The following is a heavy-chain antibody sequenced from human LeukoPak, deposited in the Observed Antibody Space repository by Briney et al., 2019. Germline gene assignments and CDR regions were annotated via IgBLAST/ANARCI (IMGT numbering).Heavy chain of an antibody. CDR3: AIHPGNSWCYFDY. V-gene: IGHV4-34*01. D-gene: IGHD2/OR15-2a*01. CDR1: GGSFSGYY. J-gene: IGHJ4*02. Sequence: SETLSLTCAVYGGSFSGYYWSWVRQPPGKGLEWIGEINHSGSTKYSPSLESRLTISVDTSKNQVSLKLTSVTAADTGVYYCAIHPGNSWCYFDYWDQGSVVTVST. CDR2: INHSGST.